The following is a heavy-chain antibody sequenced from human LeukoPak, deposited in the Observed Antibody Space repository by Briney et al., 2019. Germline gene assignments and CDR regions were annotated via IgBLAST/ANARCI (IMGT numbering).Heavy chain of an antibody. CDR2: ISSSGSAI. J-gene: IGHJ4*02. D-gene: IGHD3-22*01. Sequence: SCTVSGYTLTELSMHWVRQAPGKGLEWVSYISSSGSAIYYAHSVKGRFTISRDNAKNSLYLQMNSLRAEDTAVYYCARVHYYDSSGFDYWGQGTLVTVSS. CDR3: ARVHYYDSSGFDY. CDR1: GYTLTELS. V-gene: IGHV3-11*04.